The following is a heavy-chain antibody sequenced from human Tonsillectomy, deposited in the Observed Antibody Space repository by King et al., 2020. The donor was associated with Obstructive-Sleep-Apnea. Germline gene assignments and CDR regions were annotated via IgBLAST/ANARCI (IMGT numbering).Heavy chain of an antibody. CDR2: INHSGST. V-gene: IGHV4-34*01. CDR1: GGSFSYYY. D-gene: IGHD4-17*01. Sequence: VQLQQWGAGLLKPSETLSLTCGVYGGSFSYYYWTWIRQSPGKGLEWLGEINHSGSTNYDPSLKSRVTISMDTSKKQFSLRLSSLTAADTAIYYCARGRDGYGDLAYFDLWGRGTLVTVSS. CDR3: ARGRDGYGDLAYFDL. J-gene: IGHJ2*01.